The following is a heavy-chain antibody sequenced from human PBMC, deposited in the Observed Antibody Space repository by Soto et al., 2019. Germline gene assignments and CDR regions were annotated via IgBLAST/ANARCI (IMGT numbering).Heavy chain of an antibody. CDR1: GFIFSGYW. V-gene: IGHV3-74*01. D-gene: IGHD3-3*01. CDR2: IKGDGSGI. CDR3: ARAICSDRRCFLLDL. Sequence: EVQLLESGGGLVPPGGSLRLSCAASGFIFSGYWMHWVRQAPGKGLVWVSRIKGDGSGISYADSVKGRFTVSRDNVKKTLYLQMNSLRAEDTAMYYCARAICSDRRCFLLDLWGQGTLVTASS. J-gene: IGHJ5*02.